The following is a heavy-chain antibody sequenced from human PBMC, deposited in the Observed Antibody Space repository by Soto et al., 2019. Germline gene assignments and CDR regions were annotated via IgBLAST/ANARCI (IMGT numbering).Heavy chain of an antibody. Sequence: QITLKESGPTLVKPTQTLTLTCTFSGFSLTTPGVSVGWIRQPPGKALEWPGPLYWDDDKRYSPSLTTSPTFXXAAGTSHFVLTLTNVDPVETATYYCAHNSNSAVAGTFYLDYWGQGTLVTVSS. J-gene: IGHJ4*02. V-gene: IGHV2-5*02. D-gene: IGHD6-19*01. CDR2: LYWDDDK. CDR3: AHNSNSAVAGTFYLDY. CDR1: GFSLTTPGVS.